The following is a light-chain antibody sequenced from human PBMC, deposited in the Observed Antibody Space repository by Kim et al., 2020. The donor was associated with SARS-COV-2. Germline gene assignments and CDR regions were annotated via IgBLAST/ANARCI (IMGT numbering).Light chain of an antibody. CDR2: GAS. J-gene: IGKJ5*01. CDR1: QSVSSD. CDR3: QQHSNWPLT. V-gene: IGKV3-11*01. Sequence: VSPGERATRSCRASQSVSSDLAWYQQKPGQAPRLLIYGASSRATGIPARFSGSGSGTDFTLTISSLEPEDFAVYYCQQHSNWPLTFGQGTRLEIK.